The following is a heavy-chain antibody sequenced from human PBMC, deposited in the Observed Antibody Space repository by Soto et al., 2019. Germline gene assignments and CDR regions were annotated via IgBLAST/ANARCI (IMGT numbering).Heavy chain of an antibody. CDR1: GFTFSSYG. J-gene: IGHJ5*02. CDR3: ARGRYYSDSSGYYDWFDP. D-gene: IGHD3-22*01. V-gene: IGHV3-33*01. CDR2: IRYDGGNK. Sequence: QVQLVESGGGVVQPGRSLRLSCAASGFTFSSYGMHWVRQAPGKGLEWVAVIRYDGGNKYYTDSVKGRFTISRDNSKNTLSLQMNRLRAEDTAVYSCARGRYYSDSSGYYDWFDPWGQGTLVTVSS.